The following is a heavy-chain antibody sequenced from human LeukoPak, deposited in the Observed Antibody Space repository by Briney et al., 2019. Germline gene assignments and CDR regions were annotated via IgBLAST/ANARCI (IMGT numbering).Heavy chain of an antibody. CDR2: ISTYNGNT. J-gene: IGHJ4*02. CDR1: GYTFTSYG. CDR3: ARIPLYYDSSGYSDY. Sequence: ASVKVSCKASGYTFTSYGMSWVRQAPGQGLEWMGWISTYNGNTRYGQKFQVRVTMATDTSTSTAYMELKGLRSDDTAVYYCARIPLYYDSSGYSDYWGQGTLVTVSS. D-gene: IGHD3-22*01. V-gene: IGHV1-18*01.